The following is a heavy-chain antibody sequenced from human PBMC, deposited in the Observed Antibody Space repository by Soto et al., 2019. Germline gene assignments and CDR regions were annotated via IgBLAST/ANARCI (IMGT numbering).Heavy chain of an antibody. Sequence: QVQLVQSGAEVKKPGASVKVSCKASGYTFTSYGISWVRQAPGQGLEWMGWISAYNGNTNYAQKLQGRVTMTTDTSTSTAYMELSSLRSDDTAVYYCARDKSSSSRDYYYYYGMDVWGQGTTVTVSS. CDR1: GYTFTSYG. D-gene: IGHD6-6*01. J-gene: IGHJ6*02. CDR2: ISAYNGNT. CDR3: ARDKSSSSRDYYYYYGMDV. V-gene: IGHV1-18*01.